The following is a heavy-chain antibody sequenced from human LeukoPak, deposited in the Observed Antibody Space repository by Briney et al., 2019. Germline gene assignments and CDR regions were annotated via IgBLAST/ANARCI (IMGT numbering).Heavy chain of an antibody. CDR1: GGSISSGSYS. J-gene: IGHJ4*02. D-gene: IGHD2-21*01. V-gene: IGHV4-30-2*01. CDR3: ARIAAEYYFDY. CDR2: IYHSGST. Sequence: SQTLSLTCAVSGGSISSGSYSWGWIRQPPGKGLEWIGYIYHSGSTYYNPSLKSRVTISVDTSKNQFSLKLSSVTAADTAVYYCARIAAEYYFDYWGQGTLVTVSS.